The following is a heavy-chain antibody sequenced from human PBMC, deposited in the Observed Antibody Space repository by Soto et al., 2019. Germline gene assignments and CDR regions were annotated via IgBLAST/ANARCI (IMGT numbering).Heavy chain of an antibody. V-gene: IGHV1-69*13. CDR2: IIPIFGTA. CDR3: ARDTTYYYGSGSFNYGMDA. D-gene: IGHD3-10*01. J-gene: IGHJ6*02. CDR1: GGTFSSYA. Sequence: SVKVSCKASGGTFSSYAISWVRQAPGQGLEWMGGIIPIFGTANYAQKFQGRVTITADESTSTAYMELSSLRSEDTAVYYCARDTTYYYGSGSFNYGMDAWGQGTTVTVSS.